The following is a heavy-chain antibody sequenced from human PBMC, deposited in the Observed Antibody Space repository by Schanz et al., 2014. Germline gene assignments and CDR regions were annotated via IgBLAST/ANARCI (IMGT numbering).Heavy chain of an antibody. CDR3: AKYRGYYRVSGSYRELEY. J-gene: IGHJ4*02. CDR2: INTGVNT. V-gene: IGHV3-23*01. D-gene: IGHD3-10*01. CDR1: GFTFSSYA. Sequence: EVQLLESGGGLVQPGGSLRLSCAASGFTFSSYAMSWVRQAPGKGLEWVSAINTGVNTYYADSVRGRFTMSRDNSKNTLYLQMNSLRAGDAAVYYCAKYRGYYRVSGSYRELEYWGQGTLVTGSS.